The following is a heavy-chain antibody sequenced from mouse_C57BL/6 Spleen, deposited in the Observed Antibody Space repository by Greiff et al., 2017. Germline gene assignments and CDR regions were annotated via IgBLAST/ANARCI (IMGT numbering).Heavy chain of an antibody. J-gene: IGHJ2*01. V-gene: IGHV1-82*01. CDR2: IYPGDGDT. CDR3: TREELRLYYLDY. CDR1: GSAFSSSW. D-gene: IGHD3-2*02. Sequence: VQLQESGPELVKPGASVKISCKASGSAFSSSWMNWVKQRPGKGLEWIGRIYPGDGDTNYPGKIKGKATLPADKSSITAYLQLSSLTSEDSAVYCCTREELRLYYLDYWGQGTTLTVSS.